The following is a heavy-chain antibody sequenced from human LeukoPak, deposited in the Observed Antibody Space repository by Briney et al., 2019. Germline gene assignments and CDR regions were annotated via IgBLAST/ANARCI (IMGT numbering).Heavy chain of an antibody. D-gene: IGHD5-18*01. J-gene: IGHJ4*02. CDR3: ARDPEYSYGYYFDY. CDR1: GFTFRNYG. Sequence: PGGSLRLSCAASGFTFRNYGMHWIRQAPGKGLEWVAVISYDGSNKYYADSVKGRFTISRDNSKNTLYLQMNSLRAEDTAVYYCARDPEYSYGYYFDYWGQGTLVTVSS. CDR2: ISYDGSNK. V-gene: IGHV3-30-3*01.